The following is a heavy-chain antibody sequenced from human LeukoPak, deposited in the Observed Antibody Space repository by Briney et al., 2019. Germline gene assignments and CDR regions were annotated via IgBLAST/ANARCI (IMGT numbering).Heavy chain of an antibody. CDR1: GLSFSSKV. V-gene: IGHV3-74*01. D-gene: IGHD7-27*01. Sequence: GGSLRLSCAASGLSFSSKVMHWVRQAPGKGLVWVSRVSTDGSSTTYADSVKGRFTISRDNAKNTLFLQMNSLRAEDTAVYYCARDDLGSWGQGTLVTVSS. CDR3: ARDDLGS. CDR2: VSTDGSST. J-gene: IGHJ5*02.